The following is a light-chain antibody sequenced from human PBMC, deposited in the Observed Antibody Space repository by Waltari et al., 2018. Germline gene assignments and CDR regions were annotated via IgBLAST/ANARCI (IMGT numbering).Light chain of an antibody. CDR2: EAS. J-gene: IGKJ4*01. Sequence: DIRMTQSPSTLSASAGDRVTIYCRASQSISKWLAWYQQKPGKAPKLLIYEASTLQSGVTSRFSGTGSGTDFTLTISSLQPDDFATYYCQQYNSYSLLTFGGGTKVEIK. CDR1: QSISKW. V-gene: IGKV1-5*03. CDR3: QQYNSYSLLT.